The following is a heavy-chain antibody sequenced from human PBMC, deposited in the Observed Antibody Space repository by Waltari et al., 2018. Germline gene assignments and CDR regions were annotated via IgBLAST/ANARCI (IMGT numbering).Heavy chain of an antibody. CDR1: GGSIDTPNHY. J-gene: IGHJ3*01. CDR3: ATYIGASVGTAAFDV. D-gene: IGHD5-12*01. V-gene: IGHV4-39*01. CDR2: ISYAGTT. Sequence: QLQLQESGPGPVKPSETLSLTCSVSGGSIDTPNHYWSWIRRPPGQGLEGIGIISYAGTTYTNPSLRSRLTMSRDTSKNQVSLTLVSTTAADTAVYYCATYIGASVGTAAFDVWGQGTMVTVSS.